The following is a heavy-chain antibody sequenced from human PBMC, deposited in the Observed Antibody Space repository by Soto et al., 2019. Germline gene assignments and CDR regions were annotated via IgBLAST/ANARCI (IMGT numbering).Heavy chain of an antibody. CDR1: GGSVSSGSHY. Sequence: QVQLQESGPGLVKPSETLSLTCAVSGGSVSSGSHYWSWIRQPPGKGLEWIAYIYHTGNTNYNPSLKSRVTISVDMSKNQFSLRLDSVTAADTVVYYCARDRSDDLTSFDAFDVWGQGTMVTVSS. CDR2: IYHTGNT. CDR3: ARDRSDDLTSFDAFDV. J-gene: IGHJ3*01. V-gene: IGHV4-61*01.